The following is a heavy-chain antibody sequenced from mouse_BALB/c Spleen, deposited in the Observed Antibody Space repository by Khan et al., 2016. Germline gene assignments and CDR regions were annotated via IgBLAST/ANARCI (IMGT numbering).Heavy chain of an antibody. CDR2: IRTYYGDA. J-gene: IGHJ4*01. CDR1: GYIFTDYA. V-gene: IGHV1S137*01. Sequence: QVQLQQSGAELVRPGVSVKISCKGSGYIFTDYAMHWVRQSHAKSLEWIGVIRTYYGDATYNQKFKGKATMTVDKSSSTAWMELARLTSEDSAISYCAIGGDYDAIDFWGQGTSVTVSS. CDR3: AIGGDYDAIDF. D-gene: IGHD3-1*01.